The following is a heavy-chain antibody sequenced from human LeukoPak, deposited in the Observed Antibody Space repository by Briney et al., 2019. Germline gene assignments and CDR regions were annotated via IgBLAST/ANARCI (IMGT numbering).Heavy chain of an antibody. V-gene: IGHV3-33*01. CDR3: ARGDAGYYYGMDV. CDR1: GFTFSSYA. D-gene: IGHD3-16*01. CDR2: VWHDGSNR. Sequence: PGRSLRLSCTAPGFTFSSYAIHWIRQAPGKGLEWVALVWHDGSNRYYADSVKGRFTISRDNSKNTVYLQMNSLRAEDTAVYYCARGDAGYYYGMDVWGQGTTVTVSS. J-gene: IGHJ6*02.